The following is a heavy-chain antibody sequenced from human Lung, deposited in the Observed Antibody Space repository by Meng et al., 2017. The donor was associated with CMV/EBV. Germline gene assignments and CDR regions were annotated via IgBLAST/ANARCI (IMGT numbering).Heavy chain of an antibody. Sequence: SXAASGFAFNENYMSWIRQAPGKELEWVSCITSSGSTRYYADSVKGRFTISRDNAKNSVFLQMNSLRVEDTAVYYCARRALIEGLEIEDYGGQGTXVTVAS. V-gene: IGHV3-11*01. D-gene: IGHD3-3*01. CDR2: ITSSGSTR. J-gene: IGHJ4*02. CDR1: GFAFNENY. CDR3: ARRALIEGLEIEDY.